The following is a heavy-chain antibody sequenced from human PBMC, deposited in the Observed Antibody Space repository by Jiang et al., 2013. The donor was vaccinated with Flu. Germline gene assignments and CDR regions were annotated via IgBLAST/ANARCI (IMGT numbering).Heavy chain of an antibody. J-gene: IGHJ4*02. D-gene: IGHD3-10*01. CDR2: INPYGDGT. V-gene: IGHV1-46*01. CDR3: ARDSSRDYYGSGTYDF. Sequence: QSGAEVKKPGASVKVSCKASGFTFSSYYMVWVRQAPGQGLEWMGIINPYGDGTTYAQKFQDRVTMTRDTSTSTVYMQISSLRSEDTAMYHCARDSSRDYYGSGTYDFWGRGNPGHRLL. CDR1: GFTFSSYY.